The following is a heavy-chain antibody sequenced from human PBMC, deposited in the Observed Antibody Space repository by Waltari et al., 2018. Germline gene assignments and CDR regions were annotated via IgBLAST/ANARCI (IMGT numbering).Heavy chain of an antibody. V-gene: IGHV4-34*01. CDR3: ARGYGSGSYWWDAFDI. CDR1: GGSFSGYY. J-gene: IGHJ3*02. CDR2: INHSGST. Sequence: QVQLQQWGAGLLKPSETLSLTCAVYGGSFSGYYWSWIRQPPGKGLEWIGEINHSGSTNYNPSLKSRVTISVDTSKNQFSLKLSSVTAADTAVYYCARGYGSGSYWWDAFDIWGQGTMVTVSS. D-gene: IGHD3-10*01.